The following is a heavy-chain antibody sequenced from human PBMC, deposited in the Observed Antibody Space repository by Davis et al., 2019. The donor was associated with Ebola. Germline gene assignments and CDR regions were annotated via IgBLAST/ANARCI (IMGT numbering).Heavy chain of an antibody. J-gene: IGHJ4*02. V-gene: IGHV3-23*01. CDR2: ISGSGGST. D-gene: IGHD2-2*01. CDR3: AKDLCRSTSCYPHGGY. Sequence: GESLKISCAASGFTFSSYAMSWVRQAPGKGLEWVSAISGSGGSTYYADSVKGRFTISRDNSKNTLYLQMNSLRAEDTAVYYCAKDLCRSTSCYPHGGYWGQGTLVTVSS. CDR1: GFTFSSYA.